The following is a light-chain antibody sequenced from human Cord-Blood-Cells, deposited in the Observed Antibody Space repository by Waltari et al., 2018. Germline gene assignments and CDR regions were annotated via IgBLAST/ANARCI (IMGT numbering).Light chain of an antibody. CDR3: QQLNSYS. CDR2: AAS. J-gene: IGKJ5*01. Sequence: DIQLTQSPSFLSVSVGDRVTITCRASQGISSYLAWYQQKPGKAPKLLIYAASTLQSGVPSRFSGSGSGTEFTLTISSLQPEDFATYYCQQLNSYSFGQGTLLEIK. V-gene: IGKV1-9*01. CDR1: QGISSY.